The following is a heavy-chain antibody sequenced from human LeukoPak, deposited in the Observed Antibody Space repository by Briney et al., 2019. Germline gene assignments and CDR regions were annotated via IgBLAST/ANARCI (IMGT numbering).Heavy chain of an antibody. V-gene: IGHV4-39*01. J-gene: IGHJ4*02. D-gene: IGHD3-10*01. CDR1: GGSISSSSYY. Sequence: SETLSLTCTVSGGSISSSSYYWGWIRQPPGKGLGWIGSIYYSGNTYYNPSLKSRVTISVDTSKNQFSLKLSSVTAADTAVYYCARCISMVRGVIRPPDYWGQGTLVTVSS. CDR2: IYYSGNT. CDR3: ARCISMVRGVIRPPDY.